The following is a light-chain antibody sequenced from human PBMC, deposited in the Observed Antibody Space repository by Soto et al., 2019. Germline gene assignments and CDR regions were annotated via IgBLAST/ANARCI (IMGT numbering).Light chain of an antibody. CDR2: GAS. CDR3: KHYKHRPPRT. Sequence: EIVMTQSPATLSVSPGERATLSCRASQSVSSNLAWYQQKPGQAPRLHIYGASARATGMPARFSGSGSATENTLTISSPQSEGLAVDYSKHYKHRPPRTFGQGTEAEIK. J-gene: IGKJ1*01. CDR1: QSVSSN. V-gene: IGKV3-15*01.